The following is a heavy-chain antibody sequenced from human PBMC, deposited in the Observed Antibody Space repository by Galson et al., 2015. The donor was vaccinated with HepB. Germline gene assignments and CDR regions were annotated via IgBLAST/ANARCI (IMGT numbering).Heavy chain of an antibody. J-gene: IGHJ6*02. CDR3: ARDKWFGELSHYGMDV. V-gene: IGHV1-69*04. Sequence: SVKVSCKASGGTFSSYAISWVRQAPGQGLEWMGRIIPILGIANYAQKFQGRVTITADKSTSTAYMELSSLRSEDTAVYYCARDKWFGELSHYGMDVWGQGTTVTVSS. CDR2: IIPILGIA. CDR1: GGTFSSYA. D-gene: IGHD3-10*01.